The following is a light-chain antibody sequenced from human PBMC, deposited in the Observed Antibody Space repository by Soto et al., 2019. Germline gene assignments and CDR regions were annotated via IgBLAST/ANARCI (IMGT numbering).Light chain of an antibody. CDR3: MQATQSSWT. J-gene: IGKJ1*01. Sequence: EVVMTQSPLSLPATLGQPASISCRSSQILVYIDGDTYLNWFQQRPGQSPMRLIYKVSDRFSGVPDRFSGSGAGTDFTLTISRVEAEDVGVYYCMQATQSSWTFGQGTKVDI. CDR1: QILVYIDGDTY. V-gene: IGKV2-30*01. CDR2: KVS.